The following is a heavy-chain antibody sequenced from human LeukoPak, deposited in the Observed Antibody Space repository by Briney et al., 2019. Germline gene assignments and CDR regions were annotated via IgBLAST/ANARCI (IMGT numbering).Heavy chain of an antibody. Sequence: PGGSLRLSCAASGFXFSNYAISWVRQAPGKGLEWVSVISPSGTAYNADPVEGRFNISRDNAKNTLFLQMNSLRAEDTAVYFCARELVVRAGDYFDNWGQGPLVTVSS. CDR2: ISPSGTA. CDR3: ARELVVRAGDYFDN. J-gene: IGHJ4*02. V-gene: IGHV3-23*01. CDR1: GFXFSNYA. D-gene: IGHD2-2*01.